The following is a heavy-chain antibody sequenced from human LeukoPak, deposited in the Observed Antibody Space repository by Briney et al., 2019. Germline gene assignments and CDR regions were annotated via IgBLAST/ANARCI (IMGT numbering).Heavy chain of an antibody. CDR3: ARPHSSGWNPFDY. CDR1: GYTFTSYD. Sequence: KVSCKASGYTFTSYDINWVRQATGQGLEWMGIIYPGDSDTRYSPSFQGQVTISADKSISTAYLQWSSLKASDTAMYYCARPHSSGWNPFDYWGQGTLVTVSS. V-gene: IGHV5-51*01. J-gene: IGHJ4*02. CDR2: IYPGDSDT. D-gene: IGHD6-19*01.